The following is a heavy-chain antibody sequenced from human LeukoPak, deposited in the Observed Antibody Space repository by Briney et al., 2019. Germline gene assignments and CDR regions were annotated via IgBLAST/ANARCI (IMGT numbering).Heavy chain of an antibody. Sequence: PGGSLRLSCAASGFTFSSYSMNWVRQAPGKGLEWVSSISSSSSYIYYADSVKGRFTISRDNAKNSLYLQMNSLRAEDTAVYYCARDPPRGSCIDCWGQGTLVTVSS. CDR3: ARDPPRGSCIDC. CDR2: ISSSSSYI. V-gene: IGHV3-21*01. J-gene: IGHJ4*02. D-gene: IGHD2-15*01. CDR1: GFTFSSYS.